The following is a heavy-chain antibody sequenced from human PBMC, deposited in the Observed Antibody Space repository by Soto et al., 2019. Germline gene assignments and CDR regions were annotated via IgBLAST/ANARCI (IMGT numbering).Heavy chain of an antibody. V-gene: IGHV1-69*01. J-gene: IGHJ4*02. D-gene: IGHD5-12*01. CDR1: GGTFSSYA. Sequence: QVQLVQSGAEVKKPWSSVKVSCKASGGTFSSYAISWVRQAPGQGLEWMGVIIPIFGTANYTQKFQGSVTITVAESTGTANMELSRLISEDTAVYYCARDLGRVDIVGTILGSNDYWGQGTLVTVSS. CDR3: ARDLGRVDIVGTILGSNDY. CDR2: IIPIFGTA.